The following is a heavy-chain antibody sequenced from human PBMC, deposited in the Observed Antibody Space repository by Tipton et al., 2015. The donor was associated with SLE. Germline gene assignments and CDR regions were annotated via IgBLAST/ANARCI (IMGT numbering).Heavy chain of an antibody. CDR3: ARAEPGYCTNGVCFGS. J-gene: IGHJ5*02. CDR1: GFTVSSNY. V-gene: IGHV3-53*04. D-gene: IGHD2-8*01. Sequence: VQLVQSGGGLVQPGGSLRLSCAASGFTVSSNYMSWVRQAPGKGLEWVSVIYSGGSTYYADSVKGRFTISRHNSKNTLYLQMNSLRAEDTAVYYCARAEPGYCTNGVCFGSWGQGTLVTVSS. CDR2: IYSGGST.